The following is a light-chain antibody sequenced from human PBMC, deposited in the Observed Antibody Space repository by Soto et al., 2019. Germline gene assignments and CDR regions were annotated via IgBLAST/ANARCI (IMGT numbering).Light chain of an antibody. CDR3: MQALQTPT. V-gene: IGKV2-28*01. CDR1: QSLLHSNGFNY. Sequence: DIVMTKSPLSLPVTPGEPASISCRSSQSLLHSNGFNYLDWYLQKPGQSPQLLIYLGSNRASGVPDRFSGIGSGTDFTLKISRVEAEDVGIYYCMQALQTPTFGQGTRLEIK. J-gene: IGKJ5*01. CDR2: LGS.